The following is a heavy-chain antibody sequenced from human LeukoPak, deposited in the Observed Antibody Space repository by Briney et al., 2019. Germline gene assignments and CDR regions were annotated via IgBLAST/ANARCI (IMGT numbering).Heavy chain of an antibody. V-gene: IGHV1-8*01. J-gene: IGHJ4*02. D-gene: IGHD6-13*01. CDR1: RYTFSSYD. CDR3: ARDKSPYSSSTTDY. CDR2: MNPNTGRT. Sequence: ASVKVSCKASRYTFSSYDINWVREAAGQGLEWMGWMNPNTGRTGFAQKFQGRVTMTTDTSTSTAYMELRSLRSDDTAVYYCARDKSPYSSSTTDYWGQGTLVTVSS.